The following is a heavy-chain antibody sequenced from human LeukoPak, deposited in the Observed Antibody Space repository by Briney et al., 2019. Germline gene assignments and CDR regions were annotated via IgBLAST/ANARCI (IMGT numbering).Heavy chain of an antibody. CDR1: GYTFTSYY. V-gene: IGHV1-2*02. CDR3: ARESVAGGSEY. CDR2: INPNSGGT. Sequence: ASVKVSCKASGYTFTSYYMHWVRQAPGQGLEWMGWINPNSGGTNYAQKFQGRVTMTRDTSISTVYMALSSLRYEDTAMYYCARESVAGGSEYWGQGTLVTVSS. J-gene: IGHJ4*02. D-gene: IGHD6-19*01.